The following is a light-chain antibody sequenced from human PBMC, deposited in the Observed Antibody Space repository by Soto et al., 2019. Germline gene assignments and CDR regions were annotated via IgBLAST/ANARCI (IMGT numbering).Light chain of an antibody. CDR1: QIVNNNY. CDR2: EAS. Sequence: IVLTHSPGTLSLSPGERATLSCRASQIVNNNYLSWYQQKPGQAPRLLIYEASNRATGIPARFSGSGSGTEFTLTISSLQPDDFATYYCQQYNSYSRTFGQGTKVDIK. J-gene: IGKJ1*01. CDR3: QQYNSYSRT. V-gene: IGKV3-20*01.